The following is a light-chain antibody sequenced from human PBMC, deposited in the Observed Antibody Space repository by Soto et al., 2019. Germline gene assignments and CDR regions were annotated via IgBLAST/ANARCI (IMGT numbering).Light chain of an antibody. CDR1: NSNIGSNT. CDR2: GNN. CDR3: AAWDDSLNGVV. J-gene: IGLJ2*01. Sequence: QSVLTQPPSASGTPGRRITISCSGSNSNIGSNTVNWYQQLPGTAPKLLIFGNNQRPSGVPDRFSGSKSGTSASLAISGLQSEDEAHYYCAAWDDSLNGVVFGGGPKLTVL. V-gene: IGLV1-44*01.